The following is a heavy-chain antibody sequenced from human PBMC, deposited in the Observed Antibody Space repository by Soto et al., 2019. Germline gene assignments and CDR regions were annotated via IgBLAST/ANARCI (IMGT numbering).Heavy chain of an antibody. CDR3: AKDWVWEQYYYYYGMDV. Sequence: GGSLRLSCAASGFTFSSYGMHWVRQAPGKGLEWVAVISYDGSNKYYADSVKGRFTISRDNSKNTLYLQMNSLRAEDTAVYYCAKDWVWEQYYYYYGMDVWGQGTTVTVSS. CDR2: ISYDGSNK. D-gene: IGHD1-26*01. CDR1: GFTFSSYG. J-gene: IGHJ6*02. V-gene: IGHV3-30*18.